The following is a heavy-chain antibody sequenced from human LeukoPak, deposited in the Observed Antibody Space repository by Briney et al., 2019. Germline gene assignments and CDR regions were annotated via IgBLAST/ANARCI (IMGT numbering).Heavy chain of an antibody. CDR2: IIPIFGTA. CDR1: GYTFTSYG. J-gene: IGHJ4*02. Sequence: SVKVSCKASGYTFTSYGISWVRQAPGQGLEWMGGIIPIFGTANYAQKFQGRVTITADESTSTAYMELSSLRSEDTAVYYCARREYSGYDQPDYWGQGTLVTVSS. V-gene: IGHV1-69*13. CDR3: ARREYSGYDQPDY. D-gene: IGHD5-12*01.